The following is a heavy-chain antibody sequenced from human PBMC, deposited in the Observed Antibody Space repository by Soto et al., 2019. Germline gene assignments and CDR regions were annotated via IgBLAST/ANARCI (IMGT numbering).Heavy chain of an antibody. CDR3: AREGQWLRPFDY. D-gene: IGHD5-12*01. CDR1: GYTFTSYY. CDR2: INPSGGST. J-gene: IGHJ4*02. Sequence: ASVTVSCKASGYTFTSYYMHWVRQAPGQGLEWMGIINPSGGSTSYAQKFQGRVTMTRDTSTSTVYMELSSLRSEDTAVYYCAREGQWLRPFDYWGQGTLVTVSS. V-gene: IGHV1-46*03.